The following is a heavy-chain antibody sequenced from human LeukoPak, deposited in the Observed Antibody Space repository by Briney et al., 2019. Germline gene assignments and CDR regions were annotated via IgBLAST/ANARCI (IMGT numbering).Heavy chain of an antibody. J-gene: IGHJ6*02. CDR3: ARHDPDRISSSWPYYYYGMDV. D-gene: IGHD6-13*01. Sequence: SETLSLTCTVSGGSISSYYWSWIRQPAGKGREWIGRIYTSGSTNYSPSLKSRVTISVDTSKNQFSLKLSSVTAADTAVYYCARHDPDRISSSWPYYYYGMDVWGQGTTVTVSS. CDR1: GGSISSYY. CDR2: IYTSGST. V-gene: IGHV4-4*07.